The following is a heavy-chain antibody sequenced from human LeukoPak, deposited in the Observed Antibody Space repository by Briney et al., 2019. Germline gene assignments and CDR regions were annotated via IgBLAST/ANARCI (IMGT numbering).Heavy chain of an antibody. Sequence: SETLSLTCSVSGDSIMSSGSYWGWISQPPGKALEWIGSVSSSGGTHYSPSLKNRLSISMDTSQNQFSLRLSSVTVADTAVYYCAKYIGGSMFEHWGQGALVTVSS. CDR1: GDSIMSSGSY. CDR3: AKYIGGSMFEH. CDR2: VSSSGGT. J-gene: IGHJ4*02. D-gene: IGHD3-10*01. V-gene: IGHV4-39*07.